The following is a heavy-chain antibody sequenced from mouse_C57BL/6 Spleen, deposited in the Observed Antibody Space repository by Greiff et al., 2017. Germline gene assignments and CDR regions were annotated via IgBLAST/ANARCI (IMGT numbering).Heavy chain of an antibody. CDR2: IHPNSGST. D-gene: IGHD2-4*01. CDR3: ASPMITTRDWYFDV. CDR1: GYTFTSYW. J-gene: IGHJ1*03. V-gene: IGHV1-64*01. Sequence: QVQLQQSGAELVKPGASVKLSCKASGYTFTSYWMHWVKQRPGQGLEWIGMIHPNSGSTNYNEKFKSKATLTVDKSSSTAYMQLSSLTSEDSAVYYCASPMITTRDWYFDVWGTGTTVTVSS.